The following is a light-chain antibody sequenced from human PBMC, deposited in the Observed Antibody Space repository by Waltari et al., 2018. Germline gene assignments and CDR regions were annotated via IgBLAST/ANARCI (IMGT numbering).Light chain of an antibody. CDR2: VNSDGSH. J-gene: IGLJ3*02. Sequence: QLVLTQSPSASASLGASVKPTCTLTSGHSSNIVAWHQQQPGKGPRFLMKVNSDGSHSKGDEIPDRFSGSSSGAERYLTISTVQSEDEAVYYCQTGGHGTWVFGGGTKLTVL. V-gene: IGLV4-69*02. CDR1: SGHSSNI. CDR3: QTGGHGTWV.